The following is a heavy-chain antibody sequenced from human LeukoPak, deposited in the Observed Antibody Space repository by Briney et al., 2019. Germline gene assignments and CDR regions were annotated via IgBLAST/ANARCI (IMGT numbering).Heavy chain of an antibody. CDR1: GGSISSYY. J-gene: IGHJ6*02. V-gene: IGHV4-59*01. CDR3: ARGAGNYYFYGMDV. CDR2: IYYSGST. Sequence: PSETLSLTCTVSGGSISSYYWSWIRRPPGKGLEWIGHIYYSGSTNYNPSLKSRVTVSVDTSKNQFSLKLSSVTAADTAVYYCARGAGNYYFYGMDVWGQGTTVTVSS.